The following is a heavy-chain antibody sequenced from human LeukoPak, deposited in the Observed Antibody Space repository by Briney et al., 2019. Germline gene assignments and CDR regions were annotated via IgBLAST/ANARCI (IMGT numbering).Heavy chain of an antibody. CDR3: ARDLSGRFGELWLDY. Sequence: ASVKVSCKASGYTFTGYYMHWVRQAPGQGLEWMGWINPNSGGTNYAQKFQGRVTMTRDTSISTAYMELSRLRSDDTAVYYCARDLSGRFGELWLDYWGQGTLVTVSS. V-gene: IGHV1-2*02. CDR2: INPNSGGT. J-gene: IGHJ4*02. D-gene: IGHD3-10*01. CDR1: GYTFTGYY.